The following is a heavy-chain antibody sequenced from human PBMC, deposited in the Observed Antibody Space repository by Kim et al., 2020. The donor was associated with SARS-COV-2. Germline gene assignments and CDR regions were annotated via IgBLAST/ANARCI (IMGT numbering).Heavy chain of an antibody. CDR2: INHSGST. D-gene: IGHD6-13*01. Sequence: SETLSLTCAVYGGYFSGYYWSWIRQPPGKGLEWNGEINHSGSTNYNPSLKSRVTISVDTSKNQFSLKLSSVTAADTAVYYCARGRYSSSWYGARNWFDPWDQGTLVTDS. CDR1: GGYFSGYY. V-gene: IGHV4-34*01. J-gene: IGHJ5*02. CDR3: ARGRYSSSWYGARNWFDP.